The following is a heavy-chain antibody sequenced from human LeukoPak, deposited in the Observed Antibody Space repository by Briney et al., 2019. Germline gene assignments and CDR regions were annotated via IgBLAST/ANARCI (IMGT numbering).Heavy chain of an antibody. J-gene: IGHJ4*02. CDR3: ARARFKGRFDY. CDR1: GFTFSSYW. CDR2: IKQDGSEK. Sequence: GGSLRPSCAASGFTFSSYWMSWVRQAPGKGLEWVANIKQDGSEKYYVDSVKGRFTISRDNAKNSLYLQMNSLRAEDTAVYYCARARFKGRFDYWGQGTLVTVSS. V-gene: IGHV3-7*01.